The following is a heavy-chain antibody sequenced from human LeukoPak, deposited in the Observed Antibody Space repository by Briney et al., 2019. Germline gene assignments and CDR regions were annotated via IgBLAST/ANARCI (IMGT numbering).Heavy chain of an antibody. Sequence: GGSLRLSCAASGFTFDDYAMHWVRQAPGKGLEWVSGISWNSGSIGYADSVKGRFTISRDNSKNTLYLQMNSLRAEDTAVYYCAKDHTTALRWELLTAAFDIWGQGTMVTVSS. V-gene: IGHV3-9*01. J-gene: IGHJ3*02. D-gene: IGHD1-26*01. CDR2: ISWNSGSI. CDR1: GFTFDDYA. CDR3: AKDHTTALRWELLTAAFDI.